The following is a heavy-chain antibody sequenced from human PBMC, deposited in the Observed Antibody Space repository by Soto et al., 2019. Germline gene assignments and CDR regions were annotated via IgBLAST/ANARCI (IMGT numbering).Heavy chain of an antibody. Sequence: LRLSCAASGFTFSSYSMNWVRQAPGKGLEWVSSISSSSSYIYYADSVKGRFTISRDNAKNSLYLQMNSLRAEDTAVYYCARDWLRGSGSYYNYWGQGTLVTVSS. CDR3: ARDWLRGSGSYYNY. CDR2: ISSSSSYI. V-gene: IGHV3-21*01. D-gene: IGHD1-26*01. CDR1: GFTFSSYS. J-gene: IGHJ4*02.